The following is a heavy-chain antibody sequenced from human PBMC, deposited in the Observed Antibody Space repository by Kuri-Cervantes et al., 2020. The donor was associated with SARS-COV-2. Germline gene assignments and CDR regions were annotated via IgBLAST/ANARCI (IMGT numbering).Heavy chain of an antibody. D-gene: IGHD1-26*01. CDR2: ISSSNTYI. CDR3: ARDLSLIRFDY. CDR1: GFNHYTYY. V-gene: IGHV3-21*01. Sequence: GGSLRLSCAASGFNHYTYYMNWVRQAPGKGLEWVSSISSSNTYIYYADSVKGRFTIPRDNSKNTLYLQMNSLRAEDTAVYYCARDLSLIRFDYWGQGTLVTVSS. J-gene: IGHJ4*02.